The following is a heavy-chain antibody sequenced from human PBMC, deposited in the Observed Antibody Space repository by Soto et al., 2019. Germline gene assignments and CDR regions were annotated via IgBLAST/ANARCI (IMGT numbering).Heavy chain of an antibody. Sequence: GSLRLSCAASGFTFSSYWMSWVRQAPGKGLEWVANIKQDGSEKYYVDSVKGRFTISRDNAKNSLYLQMNSLRAEDTAVYYCARATFSRDYYDSSGYYDYWGQGTLVTVSS. CDR1: GFTFSSYW. D-gene: IGHD3-22*01. J-gene: IGHJ4*02. CDR2: IKQDGSEK. V-gene: IGHV3-7*01. CDR3: ARATFSRDYYDSSGYYDY.